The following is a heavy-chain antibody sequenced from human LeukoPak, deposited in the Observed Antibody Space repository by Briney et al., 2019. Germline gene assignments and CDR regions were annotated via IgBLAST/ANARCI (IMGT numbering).Heavy chain of an antibody. V-gene: IGHV3-43*01. CDR2: ISWDGGST. CDR1: GFTFDDYT. D-gene: IGHD6-13*01. Sequence: PGGSLRLSCAASGFTFDDYTMHWVRQAPGKGLEWDSLISWDGGSTYYADSVKGRFTISRDNSKNSLYLQMNSLRTEDTALYYCAKDIEAAAGMDVWGKGTTVTVSS. CDR3: AKDIEAAAGMDV. J-gene: IGHJ6*03.